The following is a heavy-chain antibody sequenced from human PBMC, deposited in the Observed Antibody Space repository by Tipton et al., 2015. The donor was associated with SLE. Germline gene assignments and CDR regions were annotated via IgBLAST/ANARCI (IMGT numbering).Heavy chain of an antibody. CDR1: GFTFSSYS. Sequence: SLRLSCAASGFTFSSYSMNWVRQAPGKGLEWVSSISSSSSYIYYADSVKGRFTISRDNAKNSLYLQMNSLRAEDTAVYYCARADAAAWYFDYWGQGTLVTVSS. J-gene: IGHJ4*02. V-gene: IGHV3-21*01. CDR3: ARADAAAWYFDY. CDR2: ISSSSSYI. D-gene: IGHD2-2*01.